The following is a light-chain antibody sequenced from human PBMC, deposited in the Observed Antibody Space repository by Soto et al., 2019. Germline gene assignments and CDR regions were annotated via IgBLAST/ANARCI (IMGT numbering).Light chain of an antibody. CDR2: DDS. CDR3: RVWDSSSNHVV. CDR1: NSGSKS. V-gene: IGLV3-21*02. J-gene: IGLJ2*01. Sequence: SYELTQPPSVSVAPGQTARITCGGNNSGSKSVHWYQQKPGQAPVLVVYDDSDRPSGIPERFSGSNSGNTATLTISSVEAEDEADYYCRVWDSSSNHVVFGGGTKLTVL.